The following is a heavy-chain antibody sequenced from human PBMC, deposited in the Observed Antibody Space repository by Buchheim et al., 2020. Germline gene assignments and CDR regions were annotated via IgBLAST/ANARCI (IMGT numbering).Heavy chain of an antibody. D-gene: IGHD1-14*01. V-gene: IGHV4-30-4*01. Sequence: QVQLQESGPGLVKPSQTLSLTCTVSGGSISSGGYYWSWIRQPPGKGLEWIGYISNNGSTYYNPSLKSPVTISVDTSKNQFSLKLSSVTAADTAVYHCATEGHQPGWFDPWGQGTL. CDR1: GGSISSGGYY. CDR2: ISNNGST. CDR3: ATEGHQPGWFDP. J-gene: IGHJ5*02.